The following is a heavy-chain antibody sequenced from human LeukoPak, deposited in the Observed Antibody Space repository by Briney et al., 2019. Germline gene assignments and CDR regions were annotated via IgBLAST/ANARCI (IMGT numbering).Heavy chain of an antibody. J-gene: IGHJ4*02. CDR1: GGSISSYY. CDR2: IYYSGST. V-gene: IGHV4-59*01. Sequence: SETLSLTCTVSGGSISSYYWSWIQQPPGKGLEWIGYIYYSGSTNYNPSLKSRVTISVDTSKNQFSLKLSSVTAADTAVYYCASGWELLTFDYWGQGTLVTVSS. D-gene: IGHD1-26*01. CDR3: ASGWELLTFDY.